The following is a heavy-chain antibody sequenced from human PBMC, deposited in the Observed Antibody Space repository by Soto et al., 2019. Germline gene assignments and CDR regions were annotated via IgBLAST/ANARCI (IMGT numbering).Heavy chain of an antibody. J-gene: IGHJ3*02. CDR1: GFTFSSYW. D-gene: IGHD1-26*01. V-gene: IGHV3-7*03. Sequence: GGSLRLSCAASGFTFSSYWMSWVRQAPGKGLEWVANIKQDGSEKYYVDSVKGRFTISRDNAKNSLYLQMNSLRAEDTAVYYCARDRLGLGSDAFDIWGQGTMVTVSS. CDR3: ARDRLGLGSDAFDI. CDR2: IKQDGSEK.